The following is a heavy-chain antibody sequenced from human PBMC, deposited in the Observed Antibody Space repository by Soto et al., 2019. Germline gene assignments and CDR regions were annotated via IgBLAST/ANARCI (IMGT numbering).Heavy chain of an antibody. D-gene: IGHD3-22*01. J-gene: IGHJ5*02. CDR3: ARLLYYYDTSGYLFDP. Sequence: GGSLRLCCAASGFTFSSYRMNWVRQAPGKGLEWVSSISSSSSYIYYADSVKGRFTISRDNAKNSLYLQMNNLRAEDTAVYYCARLLYYYDTSGYLFDPWGQGTLVTVSS. CDR2: ISSSSSYI. CDR1: GFTFSSYR. V-gene: IGHV3-21*01.